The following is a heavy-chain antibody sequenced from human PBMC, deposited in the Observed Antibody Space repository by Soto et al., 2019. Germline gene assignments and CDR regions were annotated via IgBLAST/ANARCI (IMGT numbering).Heavy chain of an antibody. V-gene: IGHV4-34*01. Sequence: PSETLSLTCAVYGGSVNGYYWNWIRQPPGKGLEWIGEINHTGGTHYNPSPKSRVTMSVDTSKNQFSLRLSSVTAADTALYYCVTRITVFGLLIPPFDPCGQGSQVTFSS. D-gene: IGHD3-3*01. CDR1: GGSVNGYY. CDR3: VTRITVFGLLIPPFDP. J-gene: IGHJ5*02. CDR2: INHTGGT.